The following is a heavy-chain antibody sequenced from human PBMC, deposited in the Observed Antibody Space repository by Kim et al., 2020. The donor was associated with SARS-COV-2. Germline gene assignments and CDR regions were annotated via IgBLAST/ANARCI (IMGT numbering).Heavy chain of an antibody. V-gene: IGHV3-30*04. D-gene: IGHD3-3*01. CDR2: ISYDGSNK. CDR3: ARGTILSYYYYGMDV. CDR1: GFTFSSYA. J-gene: IGHJ6*02. Sequence: GGSLRLSCAASGFTFSSYAMHWVRQAPGKGLEWVAVISYDGSNKYYADSVKGRFTISRDNSKNTLYLQMNSLRAEDTAVYYCARGTILSYYYYGMDVWGQGTTVTVSS.